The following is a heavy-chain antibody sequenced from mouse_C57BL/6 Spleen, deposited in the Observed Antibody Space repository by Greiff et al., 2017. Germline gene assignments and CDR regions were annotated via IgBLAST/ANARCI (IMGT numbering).Heavy chain of an antibody. D-gene: IGHD1-1*01. J-gene: IGHJ2*01. Sequence: VQLQQSGPELVKPGASVKISCKASGYSFTGYYMHWVKQSSEKSLEWIGEINPSTGGTSYNQKFKGKATLTVDKSSSTAYMQLKSLTSEDSAVYYCARGELLLRSFFDYWGQGTTLTVSS. CDR3: ARGELLLRSFFDY. V-gene: IGHV1-43*01. CDR1: GYSFTGYY. CDR2: INPSTGGT.